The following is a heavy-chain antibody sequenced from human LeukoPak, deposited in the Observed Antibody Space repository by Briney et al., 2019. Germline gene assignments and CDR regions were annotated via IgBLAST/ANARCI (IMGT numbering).Heavy chain of an antibody. Sequence: ASVKVSCKPSGYAFTCYYIHWVRPAPGQGLEWMGWMNPNSGGATYARQFQGRVTMTRDTSINTAYIEVSRLRSDDTAVYYCARGSHLDPSVVTPIDYWGQGTLVTVSS. CDR1: GYAFTCYY. D-gene: IGHD2-21*02. V-gene: IGHV1-2*02. CDR2: MNPNSGGA. CDR3: ARGSHLDPSVVTPIDY. J-gene: IGHJ4*02.